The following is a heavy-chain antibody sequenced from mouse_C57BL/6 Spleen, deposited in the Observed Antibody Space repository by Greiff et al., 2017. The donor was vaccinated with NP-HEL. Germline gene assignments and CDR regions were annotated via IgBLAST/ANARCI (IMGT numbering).Heavy chain of an antibody. V-gene: IGHV5-4*03. CDR2: ISDGGSYT. CDR3: ARGGSDYYGNSYFDY. D-gene: IGHD2-1*01. CDR1: GFTFSSYA. J-gene: IGHJ2*01. Sequence: EVKVEESGGGLVKPGGSLKLSCAASGFTFSSYAMSWVRQTPEKRLEWVATISDGGSYTYYPDNVKGRFTISRDNAKNNLYLQMSHLKSEDTAMYYCARGGSDYYGNSYFDYWGQGTTLTVSS.